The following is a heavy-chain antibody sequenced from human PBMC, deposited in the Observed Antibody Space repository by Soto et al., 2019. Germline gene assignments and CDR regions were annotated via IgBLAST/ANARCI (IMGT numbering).Heavy chain of an antibody. Sequence: GASVKVSCKASGYPFTSRAISWVRQAPGQGLEWMGWISAYTGKTNYAQKLQGRVTMTTDTSTSTAYMELRSLRFDDTAVYYCARSNSYDSSGYHFAYWGQGTLVTSPQ. CDR1: GYPFTSRA. D-gene: IGHD3-22*01. CDR3: ARSNSYDSSGYHFAY. CDR2: ISAYTGKT. V-gene: IGHV1-18*01. J-gene: IGHJ4*02.